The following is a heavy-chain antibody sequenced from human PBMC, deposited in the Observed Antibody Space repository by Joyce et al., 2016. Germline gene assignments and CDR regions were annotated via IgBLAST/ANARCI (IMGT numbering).Heavy chain of an antibody. D-gene: IGHD3-16*01. J-gene: IGHJ5*02. CDR3: ARRGGAAQNWFDP. CDR1: GYTFTNYG. V-gene: IGHV1-18*01. Sequence: QVQLVQSGAEVKKPGASVKVSCKASGYTFTNYGISWVRQAPGQGREWMGWITTYNDNTNYAQKLQGRGTMTTDTSTSTAYMELRSLRSDDTATYYCARRGGAAQNWFDPWGQGTLVTVSS. CDR2: ITTYNDNT.